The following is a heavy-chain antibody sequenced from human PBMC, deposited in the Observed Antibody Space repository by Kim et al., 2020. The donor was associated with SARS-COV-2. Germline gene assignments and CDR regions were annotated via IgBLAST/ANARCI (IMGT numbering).Heavy chain of an antibody. D-gene: IGHD4-17*01. J-gene: IGHJ4*02. V-gene: IGHV3-21*01. Sequence: YADSVKGRFTISRDNAKNSLYLQMNSLRAEDTAVYYCARGFMTTVVTPSYWGQGTLVTVSS. CDR3: ARGFMTTVVTPSY.